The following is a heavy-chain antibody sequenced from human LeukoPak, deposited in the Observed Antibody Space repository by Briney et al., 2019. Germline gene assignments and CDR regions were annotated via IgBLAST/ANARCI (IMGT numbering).Heavy chain of an antibody. CDR2: IYHSGST. D-gene: IGHD6-13*01. CDR3: ARRSSLLAFDI. J-gene: IGHJ3*02. CDR1: GYSISSGYY. Sequence: PSETLSLTCAVSGYSISSGYYWGWIRQPPGKGLEWIGSIYHSGSTYYSPSLKSRVTISVDTSKNQFSLKLSSVTAADTAVYYCARRSSLLAFDIWGQGTMVTVSS. V-gene: IGHV4-38-2*01.